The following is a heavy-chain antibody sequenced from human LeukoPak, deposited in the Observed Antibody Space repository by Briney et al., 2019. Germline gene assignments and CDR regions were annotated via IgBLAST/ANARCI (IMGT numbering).Heavy chain of an antibody. CDR2: IISDGSSA. D-gene: IGHD3-10*01. CDR1: GFTFSNYW. Sequence: GGSLRLSCVASGFTFSNYWMHWVRQGPGKGLVWVSRIISDGSSATYADSVKGRFTVSRDNAKNTMYLQMNSLRAEDTAVYYCTTDPPEVLWFGELGAVRGLDYWGQGTLVTVSS. V-gene: IGHV3-74*01. J-gene: IGHJ4*02. CDR3: TTDPPEVLWFGELGAVRGLDY.